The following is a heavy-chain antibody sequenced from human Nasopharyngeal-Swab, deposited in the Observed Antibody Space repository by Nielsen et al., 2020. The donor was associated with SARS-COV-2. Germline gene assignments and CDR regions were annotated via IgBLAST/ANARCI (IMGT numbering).Heavy chain of an antibody. Sequence: GESLKISCAASGFSFSSYIMTWVRQAPGKGLEWISSIRSGISHIYYTDSLKGRFTISRDNAKNSLYLQMNSLRAEDTAVYYCARVDCSTTGCYPNYWYFDLWGRGTLVTVSS. CDR1: GFSFSSYI. CDR3: ARVDCSTTGCYPNYWYFDL. J-gene: IGHJ2*01. CDR2: IRSGISHI. D-gene: IGHD2-2*01. V-gene: IGHV3-21*01.